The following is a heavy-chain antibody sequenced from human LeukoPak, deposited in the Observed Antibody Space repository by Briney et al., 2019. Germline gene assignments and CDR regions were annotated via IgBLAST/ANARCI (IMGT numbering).Heavy chain of an antibody. CDR3: ATRGGDY. CDR2: INHSGST. Sequence: PSETLSLTCAVYGGSFSGYYRSWIRQPPGKGLEWIGEINHSGSTNYNPSLKSRVTISVDTSKNQFSLKLSSVTAADTAVYYCATRGGDYWGQGTLVTVSS. CDR1: GGSFSGYY. J-gene: IGHJ4*02. D-gene: IGHD3-10*01. V-gene: IGHV4-34*01.